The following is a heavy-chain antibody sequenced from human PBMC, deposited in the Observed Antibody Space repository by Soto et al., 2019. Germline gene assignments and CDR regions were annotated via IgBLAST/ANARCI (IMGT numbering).Heavy chain of an antibody. CDR2: ISGSGGST. CDR3: AKSRGRDAFDI. CDR1: GFTFSTYA. Sequence: EVQLLESGGGLVQPGGSLRLSCAASGFTFSTYALTWVRQAPGKGLEWVSFISGSGGSTYYADSVKGRFTISRDNFKNTLYLQMNSLRAAYTAVYYCAKSRGRDAFDIWGQGTMVTVSS. V-gene: IGHV3-23*01. J-gene: IGHJ3*02.